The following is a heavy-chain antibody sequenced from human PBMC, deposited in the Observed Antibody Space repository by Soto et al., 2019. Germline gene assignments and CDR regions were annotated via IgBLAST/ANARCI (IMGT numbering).Heavy chain of an antibody. CDR1: GGTFSNYT. V-gene: IGHV1-69*02. Sequence: QVQLVQSGAEVKKPGSSVKVTCKASGGTFSNYTFSWVRQAPGQGLEWMGRIIPILTITIYGQKFQGRVTITADKSTSTAYMELRSLRSEDTAVYYCARAIGDSNGYYSEGFDIWGQGTMVTVSS. J-gene: IGHJ3*02. CDR2: IIPILTIT. CDR3: ARAIGDSNGYYSEGFDI. D-gene: IGHD3-22*01.